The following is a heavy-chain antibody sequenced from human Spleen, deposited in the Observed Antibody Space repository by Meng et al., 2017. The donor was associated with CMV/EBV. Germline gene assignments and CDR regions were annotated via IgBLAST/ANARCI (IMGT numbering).Heavy chain of an antibody. D-gene: IGHD5-24*01. V-gene: IGHV3-30*02. Sequence: GESLKISCAASGFTFSSYAMHWVRQAPGKGLEWVAFIRYDGSNKYYADSVKGRFTISRDNSKNTLYLQMNSLRAEDTAVYYCAKIPGFVEMATITGWGQGTLVTVSS. CDR2: IRYDGSNK. CDR3: AKIPGFVEMATITG. CDR1: GFTFSSYA. J-gene: IGHJ4*02.